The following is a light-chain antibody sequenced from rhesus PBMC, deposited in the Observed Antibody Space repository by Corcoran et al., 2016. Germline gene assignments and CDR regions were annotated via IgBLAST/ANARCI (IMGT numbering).Light chain of an antibody. CDR1: QGISSY. CDR3: QQGTSNPRT. Sequence: DIQMSQSPSSLSASVGDRVTITCRASQGISSYLNWYQQKPGKAPKLLIYYANTMASGVPSRFSGSGSGTDFTLTISSLQPDDFATYYYQQGTSNPRTFGQGTKVEIK. J-gene: IGKJ1*01. CDR2: YAN. V-gene: IGKV1-32*02.